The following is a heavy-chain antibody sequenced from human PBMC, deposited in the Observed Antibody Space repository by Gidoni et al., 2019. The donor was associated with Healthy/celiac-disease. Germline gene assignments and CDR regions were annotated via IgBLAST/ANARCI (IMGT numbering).Heavy chain of an antibody. J-gene: IGHJ4*02. CDR3: ARSPTTSPKRYFDY. Sequence: QLQLQESGPGLVKLSETLSLTCTVSGGSISSSSYYWGWIRQPPGKGLEWIGSIYYSGSTYYNPSLKSRVTISVDTSKNQFSLKLSSVTAADTAVYYCARSPTTSPKRYFDYWGQGTLVTVSS. V-gene: IGHV4-39*01. CDR1: GGSISSSSYY. CDR2: IYYSGST. D-gene: IGHD1-26*01.